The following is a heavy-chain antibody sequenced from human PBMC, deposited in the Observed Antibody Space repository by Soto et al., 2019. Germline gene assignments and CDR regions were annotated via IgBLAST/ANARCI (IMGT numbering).Heavy chain of an antibody. CDR1: GFSLSPYW. CDR3: ARDLGGPDY. J-gene: IGHJ4*02. V-gene: IGHV3-74*03. D-gene: IGHD3-16*01. Sequence: GGSLRLSCAASGFSLSPYWMHWVRQVPGRGLEWVARLSSDGFGAAYADSVKGRFFISRDIARNTLSLQMNGLRADDTAVYYCARDLGGPDYWGRGTSVTAPQ. CDR2: LSSDGFGA.